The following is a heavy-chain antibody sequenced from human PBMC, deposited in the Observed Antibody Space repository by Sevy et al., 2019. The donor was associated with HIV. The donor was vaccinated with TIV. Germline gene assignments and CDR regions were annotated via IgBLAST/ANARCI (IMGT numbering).Heavy chain of an antibody. CDR2: FDPEDDER. V-gene: IGHV1-24*01. J-gene: IGHJ4*02. D-gene: IGHD3-22*01. CDR3: ATTKDYYDSSAYPVDY. CDR1: GYTLTAFA. Sequence: ASVKVSCKVSGYTLTAFAMHWVRQAPGKGREWMGTFDPEDDERIYARKFQGRVSMTGDKSADSAYMELSSLRSEDTAIYYCATTKDYYDSSAYPVDYWGQGTLVTVSS.